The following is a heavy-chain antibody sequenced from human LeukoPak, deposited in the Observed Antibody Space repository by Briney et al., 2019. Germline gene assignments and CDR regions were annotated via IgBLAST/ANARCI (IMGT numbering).Heavy chain of an antibody. CDR1: GFAFNTYA. V-gene: IGHV3-33*01. J-gene: IGHJ4*02. CDR3: AREIFCSGSYPDF. D-gene: IGHD3-10*02. Sequence: GRSLRLSCAAAGFAFNTYAMHWVRQAPGQGLEWVALIWHYGSHKFYSNSVRGQFTIYRDNCKKTVSLQINNLRPEDTAVYYCAREIFCSGSYPDFWGQGTLVTVSS. CDR2: IWHYGSHK.